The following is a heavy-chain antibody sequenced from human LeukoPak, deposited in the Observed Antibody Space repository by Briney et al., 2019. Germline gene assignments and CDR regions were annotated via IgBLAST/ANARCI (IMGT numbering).Heavy chain of an antibody. CDR2: ISYDGNSK. D-gene: IGHD3-9*01. CDR3: AKISPYYDILTGYSQNWFDP. CDR1: GFTFSSSA. J-gene: IGHJ5*02. Sequence: GGSLRLSCVVSGFTFSSSAMHWVRQAPGKGLEWVAVISYDGNSKYYADSVKGRFTISRDNSENTLYLQMNSLRPEDTAVYYCAKISPYYDILTGYSQNWFDPWGQGTLVTVSS. V-gene: IGHV3-30-3*02.